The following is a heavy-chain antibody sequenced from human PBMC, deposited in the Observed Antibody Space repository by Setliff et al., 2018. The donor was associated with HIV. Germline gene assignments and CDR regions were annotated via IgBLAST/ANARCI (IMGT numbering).Heavy chain of an antibody. J-gene: IGHJ6*02. V-gene: IGHV3-7*01. CDR1: GFTFNSYW. Sequence: LRLSCVASGFTFNSYWTYWVRQAPGRGLEWVANINQDGSEKNYVDSVKGRFTISRDNAKNSLYLQMDSLRVEDTTVYYCTRKLAPGHGMDVWGQGTTVTVSS. CDR2: INQDGSEK. CDR3: TRKLAPGHGMDV. D-gene: IGHD3-3*02.